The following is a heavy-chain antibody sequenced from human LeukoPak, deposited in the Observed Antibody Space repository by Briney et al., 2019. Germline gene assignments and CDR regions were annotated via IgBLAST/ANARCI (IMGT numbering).Heavy chain of an antibody. J-gene: IGHJ5*02. V-gene: IGHV3-7*01. CDR2: IKQDGSEK. CDR3: ATDRRFFLA. D-gene: IGHD3-3*01. Sequence: PGGSLRLSCAAYGFTFSSYWMRWVRQAPGKVLEWVDNIKQDGSEKDYVDSVKGRFTIPRDNAKNSLDLQMNSLRAEATAVYCCATDRRFFLAWGQGTLVTVSS. CDR1: GFTFSSYW.